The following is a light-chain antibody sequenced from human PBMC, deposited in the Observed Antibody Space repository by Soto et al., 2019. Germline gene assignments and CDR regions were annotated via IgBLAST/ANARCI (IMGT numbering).Light chain of an antibody. Sequence: EILMTQSPATLSVFRWERATLSWGASQSVSSNLAWYQHKPGQAPRLLTYGASTRATGIPARFSGSGSGTDFTLTISSLEPEDFAVYYCQQRSNWPWTFGQGTKVDI. CDR3: QQRSNWPWT. CDR1: QSVSSN. CDR2: GAS. V-gene: IGKV3-11*01. J-gene: IGKJ1*01.